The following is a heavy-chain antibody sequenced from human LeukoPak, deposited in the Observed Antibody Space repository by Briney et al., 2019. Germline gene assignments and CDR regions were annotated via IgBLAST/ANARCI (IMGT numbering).Heavy chain of an antibody. V-gene: IGHV3-30*02. Sequence: PGGSLRLSCAASGFTFSSYGMHWVRQAPGKGLEWVAFIRYDGSNKYYADSVKGRFTISRDNAKNSLYLQMNSLRAEDTAVYYCAREYDYVPGYWGQGTLVTVSS. J-gene: IGHJ4*02. CDR2: IRYDGSNK. CDR3: AREYDYVPGY. CDR1: GFTFSSYG. D-gene: IGHD3-16*01.